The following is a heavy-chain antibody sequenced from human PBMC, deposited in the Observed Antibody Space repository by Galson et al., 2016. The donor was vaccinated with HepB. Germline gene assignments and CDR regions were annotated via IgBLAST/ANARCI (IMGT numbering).Heavy chain of an antibody. CDR2: ISGSGGST. CDR3: AKTAAAGTLENRPFDY. J-gene: IGHJ4*02. Sequence: SLRLSCAASGFTFSSYAMSWVRQAPGKGLEWVSAISGSGGSTYYADSVKGRFTISRDNSKNTLYLQMNSLRAEDTAVYYCAKTAAAGTLENRPFDYWGQGTLVTVSS. V-gene: IGHV3-23*01. D-gene: IGHD6-13*01. CDR1: GFTFSSYA.